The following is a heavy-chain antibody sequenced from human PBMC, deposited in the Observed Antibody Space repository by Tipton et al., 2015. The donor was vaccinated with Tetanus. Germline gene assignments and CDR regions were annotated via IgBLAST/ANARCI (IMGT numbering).Heavy chain of an antibody. CDR2: ITWDGTST. Sequence: SLRLSCAASGFTFDDYGMHWVRQAPRRGLEWVSLITWDGTSTYYADSVKGRFTISRDNSKNSLYLEMNSLRAEDTALYYWAKDGATRAYYFDYWGQGTLVTVSS. CDR3: AKDGATRAYYFDY. CDR1: GFTFDDYG. J-gene: IGHJ4*02. D-gene: IGHD2-15*01. V-gene: IGHV3-43D*04.